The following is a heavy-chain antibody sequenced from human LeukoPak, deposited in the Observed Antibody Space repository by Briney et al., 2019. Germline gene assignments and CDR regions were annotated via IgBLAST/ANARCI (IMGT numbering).Heavy chain of an antibody. CDR2: IYPGDSDT. Sequence: GESLKISCKGSGYSFTSYWIGWVRQMPGKGLEWMGIIYPGDSDTRYSPSFQGQVTISADKSISTAYLQWSSLKASDTAMYYCARQGCSSTSCYFYSPAFDIWGQGTMVTVSS. D-gene: IGHD2-2*01. CDR1: GYSFTSYW. V-gene: IGHV5-51*01. J-gene: IGHJ3*02. CDR3: ARQGCSSTSCYFYSPAFDI.